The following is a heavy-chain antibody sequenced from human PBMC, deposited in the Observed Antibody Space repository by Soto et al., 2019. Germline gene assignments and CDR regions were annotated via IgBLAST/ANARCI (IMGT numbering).Heavy chain of an antibody. J-gene: IGHJ6*02. CDR3: AREAFNYDFWSGYYPWGQSYYYGMDV. D-gene: IGHD3-3*01. V-gene: IGHV3-48*03. CDR2: ISSSGSTI. CDR1: GFTFSSYE. Sequence: EVQLVESGGGLVQPGGSLRLSCAASGFTFSSYEMNWVRQAPGKGREWVSYISSSGSTIYYADSVKGRFTISRDNAKNSLYLQMNSLRAEDTAVYYCAREAFNYDFWSGYYPWGQSYYYGMDVWGQGTTVTVSS.